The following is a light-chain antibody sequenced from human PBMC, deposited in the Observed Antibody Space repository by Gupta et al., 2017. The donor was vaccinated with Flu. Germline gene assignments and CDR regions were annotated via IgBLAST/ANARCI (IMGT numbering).Light chain of an antibody. V-gene: IGKV1-39*01. CDR2: AAS. Sequence: DIQMTQSPSSLSASVGDRVTSTCRESQSISSYLNWYQQKPGKAPKLLIYAASRGQSGVPSRFSGSGYGKDFTLTSSRRQHEDFATYYGQQSYTRWTFGQGTKVEIK. CDR1: QSISSY. CDR3: QQSYTRWT. J-gene: IGKJ1*01.